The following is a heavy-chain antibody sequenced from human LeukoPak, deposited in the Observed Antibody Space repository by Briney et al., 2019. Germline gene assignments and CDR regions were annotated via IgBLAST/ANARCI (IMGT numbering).Heavy chain of an antibody. CDR3: TKATQWLAFDY. J-gene: IGHJ4*02. V-gene: IGHV4-59*01. Sequence: PSETLSLTCTVSGGSISSYYWSWIRQPPGKGLEWIGYIYYTGNTNYNPSLNSRVTMSVDTSKNQLSLQLTSVTAADTAVYYCTKATQWLAFDYWGRGTLVTVSS. D-gene: IGHD6-19*01. CDR2: IYYTGNT. CDR1: GGSISSYY.